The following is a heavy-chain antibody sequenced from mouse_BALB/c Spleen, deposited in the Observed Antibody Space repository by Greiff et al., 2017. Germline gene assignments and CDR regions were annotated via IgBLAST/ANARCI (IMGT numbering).Heavy chain of an antibody. CDR3: ARAPDYDEAWFAY. D-gene: IGHD2-4*01. Sequence: QVQLKESGAELMKPGASVKISCKATGYTFSSYWIEWVKQRPGHGLEWIGEILPGSGSTNYNEKFKGKATFTADTSSNTAYMQLSSLTSEDSAVYYCARAPDYDEAWFAYWGQGTLVTVSA. J-gene: IGHJ3*01. CDR1: GYTFSSYW. CDR2: ILPGSGST. V-gene: IGHV1-9*01.